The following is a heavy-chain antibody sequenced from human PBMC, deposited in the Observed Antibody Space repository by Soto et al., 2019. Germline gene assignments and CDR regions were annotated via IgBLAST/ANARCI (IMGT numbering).Heavy chain of an antibody. Sequence: QVQLVQSGAEVKKPGSSVKVSCKASGGTFSSYAISWVRQAPGQGLEWMGGIIPIFGTANYAQKFQGRVTITADESTSTAYMELSSLRSEDTAVYYCARGFTMVRGTPLDAFDIWGQGTMVTVSS. V-gene: IGHV1-69*01. D-gene: IGHD3-10*01. CDR1: GGTFSSYA. CDR2: IIPIFGTA. J-gene: IGHJ3*02. CDR3: ARGFTMVRGTPLDAFDI.